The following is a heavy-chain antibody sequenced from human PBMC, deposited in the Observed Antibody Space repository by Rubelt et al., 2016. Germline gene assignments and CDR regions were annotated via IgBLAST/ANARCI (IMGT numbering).Heavy chain of an antibody. D-gene: IGHD3-9*01. CDR3: ARAVGLTGYYSPDAFDI. V-gene: IGHV4-59*01. Sequence: QVQLQESGPGLVKPSETLSLTCTVSGDSISNYYWSWIRQPPGKGLGWIGSFFNNEGPNYNPSLKSVGTISVDTSKNQLSLKRSSVTAADTAVYYCARAVGLTGYYSPDAFDIWGQGTMVTVSS. CDR1: GDSISNYY. J-gene: IGHJ3*02. CDR2: FFNNEGP.